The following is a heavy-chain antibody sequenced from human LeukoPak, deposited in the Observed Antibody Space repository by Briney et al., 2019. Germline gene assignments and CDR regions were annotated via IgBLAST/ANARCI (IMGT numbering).Heavy chain of an antibody. Sequence: ASVMVSCKASGYTFTRYSIGWVRQAPGQGLEWVGWISAYNGDTKYEQKLQGRVTLTTDASTSTAYMELRSLRSGDTAIYYCARSHAGYETEYYFDSWGQGTLVTVSS. CDR1: GYTFTRYS. CDR2: ISAYNGDT. CDR3: ARSHAGYETEYYFDS. V-gene: IGHV1-18*01. J-gene: IGHJ4*02. D-gene: IGHD5-12*01.